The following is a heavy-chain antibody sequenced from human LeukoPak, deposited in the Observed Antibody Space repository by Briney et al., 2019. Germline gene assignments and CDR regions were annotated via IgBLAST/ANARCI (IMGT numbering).Heavy chain of an antibody. CDR1: GYTFTSYD. CDR2: MNPNSGNT. CDR3: VRIYVGSWRVYYYGMDV. D-gene: IGHD6-13*01. J-gene: IGHJ6*02. V-gene: IGHV1-8*01. Sequence: GASVKVSCKASGYTFTSYDINWVRQATGQGLEWMGWMNPNSGNTGYAQKFQGRVTMTRNTSISTAYMELSSLRSEDTAVYYCVRIYVGSWRVYYYGMDVWGQGTTVTVSS.